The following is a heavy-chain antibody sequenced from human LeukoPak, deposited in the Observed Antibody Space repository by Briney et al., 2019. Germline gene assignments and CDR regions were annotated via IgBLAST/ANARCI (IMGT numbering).Heavy chain of an antibody. Sequence: GGSLRLSRVASGFTFSSYAMSWVRQAPGKGLEWLSGINAGGGSTSYADSVKGRLTISRDNSKNTLYLQINSLRAEDTAVYFCAKAAGSTTYYYYYYIDVWGKGTTVTVSS. CDR2: INAGGGST. J-gene: IGHJ6*03. CDR3: AKAAGSTTYYYYYYIDV. CDR1: GFTFSSYA. V-gene: IGHV3-23*01. D-gene: IGHD6-19*01.